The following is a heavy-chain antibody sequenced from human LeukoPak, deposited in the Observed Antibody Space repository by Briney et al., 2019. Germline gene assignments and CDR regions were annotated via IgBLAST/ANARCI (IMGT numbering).Heavy chain of an antibody. D-gene: IGHD3-22*01. CDR1: GFTFSSYW. CDR2: IKQDGSEK. J-gene: IGHJ4*02. Sequence: GGSLRLSCAASGFTFSSYWMSWVRQAPGKGLEWVANIKQDGSEKYYVDSVKGRFTISRDNAKNSLYLQMNSLRAEDTAVYYCAKDDYYDTSGYRDWGQGTLVTVSS. V-gene: IGHV3-7*01. CDR3: AKDDYYDTSGYRD.